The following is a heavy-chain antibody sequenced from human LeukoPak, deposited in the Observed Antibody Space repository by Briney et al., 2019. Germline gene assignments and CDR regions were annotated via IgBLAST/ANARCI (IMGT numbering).Heavy chain of an antibody. D-gene: IGHD3-9*01. CDR1: GFTFSSYA. J-gene: IGHJ4*02. V-gene: IGHV3-23*01. CDR3: AKMTGQTY. Sequence: GGSLRLSCAASGFTFSSYAMSWVRQPPGQGLEWVSSITGSAADTYFADSVKGRFTISRDNSKNTVSLQMNSLRAEDTAVYYCAKMTGQTYWGQGTLVTVSS. CDR2: ITGSAADT.